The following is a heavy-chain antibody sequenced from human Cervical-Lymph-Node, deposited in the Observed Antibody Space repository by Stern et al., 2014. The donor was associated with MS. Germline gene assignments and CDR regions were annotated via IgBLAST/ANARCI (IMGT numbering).Heavy chain of an antibody. J-gene: IGHJ3*02. CDR1: GYTFTSYG. CDR3: ARGLLGSENAFDS. V-gene: IGHV1-18*01. Sequence: HVQLAQSGAAVKKPGASVKVSCKASGYTFTSYGISLVRQAPGQGLEGMRWISAYNDNTNYAQKLQGRVIMTTDTSTSTAYMELRSLRSDDTAVYYCARGLLGSENAFDSWGQGTMVTVSS. D-gene: IGHD2-15*01. CDR2: ISAYNDNT.